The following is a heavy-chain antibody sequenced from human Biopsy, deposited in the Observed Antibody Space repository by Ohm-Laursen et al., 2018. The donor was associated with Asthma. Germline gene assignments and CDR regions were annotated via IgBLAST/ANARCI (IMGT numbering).Heavy chain of an antibody. D-gene: IGHD2-21*01. CDR3: ARSYCGGDCFSPFDY. J-gene: IGHJ4*02. V-gene: IGHV1-69*13. CDR2: IIPIFGTP. Sequence: SVKVSCKASGYTFTSSGISWVRQAPGQGLEWMGGIIPIFGTPSYAQNFQSRLTITADDSTSTVYMELSSLRSEDTAMYYCARSYCGGDCFSPFDYWGQGTLVTVSS. CDR1: GYTFTSSG.